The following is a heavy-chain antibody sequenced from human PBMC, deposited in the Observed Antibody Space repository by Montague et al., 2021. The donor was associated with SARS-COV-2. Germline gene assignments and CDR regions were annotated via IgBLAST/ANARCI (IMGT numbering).Heavy chain of an antibody. CDR2: ISTSAYTT. D-gene: IGHD3-16*02. CDR3: TRDYRSIVGDGLDI. CDR1: GFTFSNYD. Sequence: SLRLSCAASGFTFSNYDMNWVRQAPGKGPEWISYISTSAYTTSYAGSVKSRFTISRDNGKNSLYLQMNSLRVEDTAVYYCTRDYRSIVGDGLDIWGQGTKDTVSS. V-gene: IGHV3-48*03. J-gene: IGHJ3*02.